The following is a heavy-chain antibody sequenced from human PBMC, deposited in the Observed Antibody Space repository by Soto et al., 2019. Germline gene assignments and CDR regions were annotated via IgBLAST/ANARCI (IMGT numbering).Heavy chain of an antibody. J-gene: IGHJ4*02. Sequence: QVQLVQSGAEVKKPGASVKVSCKASGYSFTNYDINWVRQATGQGPEWMGWMNPNSGDTGYAQNFQGRVTMTRYTSIRTAYMELSSLRSEDPAVYYCARVWGNWNDDYFDYWGQLTLVTVSS. V-gene: IGHV1-8*01. CDR3: ARVWGNWNDDYFDY. CDR2: MNPNSGDT. D-gene: IGHD1-1*01. CDR1: GYSFTNYD.